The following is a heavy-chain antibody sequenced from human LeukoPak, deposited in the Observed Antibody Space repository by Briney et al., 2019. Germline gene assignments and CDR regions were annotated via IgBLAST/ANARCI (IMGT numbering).Heavy chain of an antibody. Sequence: GGSLRLSCAASGFTFSSYAMHWVRQAPGKGLEWVAVISYDGSNKYYADSVKGRFTISRDNSKNTLYLQMNSLRAEDTAAYYCARTTYYYDSSGYLDYWGQGTLVTVSS. D-gene: IGHD3-22*01. V-gene: IGHV3-30-3*01. CDR2: ISYDGSNK. CDR3: ARTTYYYDSSGYLDY. CDR1: GFTFSSYA. J-gene: IGHJ4*02.